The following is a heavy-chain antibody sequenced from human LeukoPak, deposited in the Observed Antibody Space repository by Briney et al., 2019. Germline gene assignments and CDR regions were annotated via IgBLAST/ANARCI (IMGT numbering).Heavy chain of an antibody. J-gene: IGHJ5*02. CDR1: GYTFTSYG. V-gene: IGHV1-18*01. CDR2: ISAYNGNT. Sequence: ASVKVSCKASGYTFTSYGISWVRQAPGQGLEWMGWISAYNGNTNYAQKLQGRVTMTRNTSISTAYMELSSLRSEDTAVYYCARALPLGAYCGGDCYSNWFDPWGQGTLVTVSS. CDR3: ARALPLGAYCGGDCYSNWFDP. D-gene: IGHD2-21*02.